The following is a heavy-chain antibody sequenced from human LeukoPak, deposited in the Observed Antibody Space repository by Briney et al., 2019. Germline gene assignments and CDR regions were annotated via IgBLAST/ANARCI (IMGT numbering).Heavy chain of an antibody. CDR3: AKKPGGSGSYSDY. D-gene: IGHD3-10*01. Sequence: GGSLRLSCAASGFTFSSYAMSWVRQAPGKGLEWASAISGSGGSTYYADSVKGRFTISRDNSKNTLYLQMNSLRAEDTAVYYCAKKPGGSGSYSDYWGQGTLVTVSS. CDR2: ISGSGGST. CDR1: GFTFSSYA. V-gene: IGHV3-23*01. J-gene: IGHJ4*02.